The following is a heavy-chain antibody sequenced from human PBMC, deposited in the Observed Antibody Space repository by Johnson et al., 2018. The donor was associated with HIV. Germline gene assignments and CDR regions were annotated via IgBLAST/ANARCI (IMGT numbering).Heavy chain of an antibody. V-gene: IGHV3-74*02. CDR3: ARGRYYDYVWGSYQEEGDI. Sequence: VQLVESGGGVVRPGGSLRLSCAASGFTFDDYGMSWVRQAPGKGLVWVSRINSDGSSTSYADSVKGRFTISRDNAKNTLYLQMNSLRAEDTAVYYCARGRYYDYVWGSYQEEGDIWGQGTMVTVSS. J-gene: IGHJ3*02. D-gene: IGHD3-16*01. CDR2: INSDGSST. CDR1: GFTFDDYG.